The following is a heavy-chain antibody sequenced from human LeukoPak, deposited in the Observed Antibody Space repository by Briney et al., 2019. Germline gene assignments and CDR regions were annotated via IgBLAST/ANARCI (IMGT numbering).Heavy chain of an antibody. V-gene: IGHV1-46*01. D-gene: IGHD4-23*01. J-gene: IGHJ3*02. CDR1: GYTFTSYY. CDR3: ARDQGGNSSAFDI. CDR2: INPSGGST. Sequence: ASVKVSCKASGYTFTSYYMHWVRQAPGQGLEWMGIINPSGGSTSYAQKFQGGVTMTRDMSTSTVYMELSSLRSEDTAVYYCARDQGGNSSAFDIWGQGTMVTVSS.